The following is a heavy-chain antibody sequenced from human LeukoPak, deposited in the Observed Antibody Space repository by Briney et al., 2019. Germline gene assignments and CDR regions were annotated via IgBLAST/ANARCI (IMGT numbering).Heavy chain of an antibody. CDR3: AKDPDSSGWYYFDY. J-gene: IGHJ4*02. CDR1: GFTFSSYG. CDR2: ISYDGSNK. V-gene: IGHV3-30*18. Sequence: PGGSLRLSCAASGFTFSSYGMHWVRQAPGKRLEWVAVISYDGSNKYYADSVKGRFTISRDNSKNTLYLQMNSLRAEDTAVYYCAKDPDSSGWYYFDYWGQGTLVTVSS. D-gene: IGHD6-19*01.